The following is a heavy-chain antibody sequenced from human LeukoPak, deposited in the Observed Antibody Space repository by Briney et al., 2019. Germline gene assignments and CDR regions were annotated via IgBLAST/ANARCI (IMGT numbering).Heavy chain of an antibody. D-gene: IGHD3-3*01. Sequence: AGGSLRLSCAASGFTFSSYSMNWVRQAPGKGLEWVSSISSSSSYIYYADSVKGRFTISRDNDKNSLYLQMNSLRAEDTAVYYCARDLAIFGVVMYNWFDPWGQGTLVTVSS. CDR2: ISSSSSYI. J-gene: IGHJ5*02. CDR3: ARDLAIFGVVMYNWFDP. CDR1: GFTFSSYS. V-gene: IGHV3-21*01.